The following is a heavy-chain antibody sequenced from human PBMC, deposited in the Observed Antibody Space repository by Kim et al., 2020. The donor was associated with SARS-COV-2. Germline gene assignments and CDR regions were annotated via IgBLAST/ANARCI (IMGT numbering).Heavy chain of an antibody. D-gene: IGHD3-9*01. Sequence: GGSLRLSCAASGFTFGDYAMHWVRQAPGKGLEWVSGISWNSGSIGYADSVKGRFTISRDNAKNSLYLQMNSLRAEDTALYYCAKVRDILTGYYSGGDGFDYWGQGTLVTVSS. V-gene: IGHV3-9*01. CDR3: AKVRDILTGYYSGGDGFDY. J-gene: IGHJ4*02. CDR1: GFTFGDYA. CDR2: ISWNSGSI.